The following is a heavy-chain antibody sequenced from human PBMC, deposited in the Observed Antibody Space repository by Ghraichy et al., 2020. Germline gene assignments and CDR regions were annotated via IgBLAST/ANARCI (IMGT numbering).Heavy chain of an antibody. CDR2: IRQDGSEK. D-gene: IGHD6-6*01. CDR3: ANGNSPYSSSSDY. Sequence: GESLNISCVASGIKFSDYWMSWVRQAPGRGLEWVGNIRQDGSEKFYVDSVKGRFTISRDNAKNSLYLQMNSLTPEETAVYYCANGNSPYSSSSDYWGQGTLVTVSS. V-gene: IGHV3-7*03. J-gene: IGHJ4*02. CDR1: GIKFSDYW.